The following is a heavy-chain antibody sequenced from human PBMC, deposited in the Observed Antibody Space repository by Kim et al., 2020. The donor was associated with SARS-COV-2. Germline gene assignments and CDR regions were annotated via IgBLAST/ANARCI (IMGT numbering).Heavy chain of an antibody. CDR2: ISSSSYYI. CDR3: ARDPGRDGYNF. Sequence: GGSLRLSCAASGFTFSTYNMNWVRQAPGKGLEWVSSISSSSYYIYYSDPVKGRFTISRDNAKNSLYLQMNTLRAEDTAVYYCARDPGRDGYNFWGQGTLATVSS. J-gene: IGHJ4*02. V-gene: IGHV3-21*01. D-gene: IGHD5-12*01. CDR1: GFTFSTYN.